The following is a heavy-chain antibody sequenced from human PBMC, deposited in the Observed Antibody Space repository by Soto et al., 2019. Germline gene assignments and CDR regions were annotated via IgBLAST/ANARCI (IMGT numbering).Heavy chain of an antibody. CDR1: GYTFNTYG. J-gene: IGHJ4*02. V-gene: IGHV1-18*01. Sequence: ASVKVSCKASGYTFNTYGITWVRQAPGQGLEWMGWINPYNGNTKFAQKLQDRVTMTTATSTSTAYMELASVRSDDTAVYYCARGCIAVTTHLCYWGQGTLVTVSS. CDR2: INPYNGNT. D-gene: IGHD4-17*01. CDR3: ARGCIAVTTHLCY.